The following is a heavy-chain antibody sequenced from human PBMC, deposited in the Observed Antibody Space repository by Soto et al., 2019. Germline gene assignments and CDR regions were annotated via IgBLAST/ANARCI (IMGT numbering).Heavy chain of an antibody. J-gene: IGHJ5*02. Sequence: SETLSLTCAVYGGSFSGYYWSWIRQPPGKGLERIGEINHSGSTNYNPSLKSRVTISVDTSKNQFSLKLSSVTAADTAVYYCARGHGGSIVVVPAAISSVWFDPWGQGTLVTVSS. V-gene: IGHV4-34*01. CDR2: INHSGST. D-gene: IGHD2-2*02. CDR3: ARGHGGSIVVVPAAISSVWFDP. CDR1: GGSFSGYY.